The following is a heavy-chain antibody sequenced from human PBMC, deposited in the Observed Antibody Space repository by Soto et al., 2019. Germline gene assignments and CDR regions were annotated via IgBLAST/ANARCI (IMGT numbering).Heavy chain of an antibody. V-gene: IGHV3-23*01. CDR2: LSGSGVTT. D-gene: IGHD3-10*01. CDR3: AKQRADYGSGADTFYFDS. CDR1: GVTFSNYA. J-gene: IGHJ4*02. Sequence: EVQLLESGGGLVQPGGSLRLSCTVSGVTFSNYAMNWVRQAPGKGLEWVSSLSGSGVTTYYADSVKGRFIISRDNSKNTLYLLMNSLRAEDTALYYCAKQRADYGSGADTFYFDSWGQGALVTVSS.